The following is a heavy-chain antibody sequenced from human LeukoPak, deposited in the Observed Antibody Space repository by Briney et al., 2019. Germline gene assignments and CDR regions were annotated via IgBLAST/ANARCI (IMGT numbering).Heavy chain of an antibody. CDR2: IGTAGDS. Sequence: GGSLRLSCAASGFTFSRYDMHWVRQSIGRGLEWVSAIGTAGDSHYPDSVKGRFTISRENAKNSLYLQMNSLRAGDTAVYFCAGVDGLSGKYSFDYWGQGTLVTVSS. D-gene: IGHD1-26*01. V-gene: IGHV3-13*01. CDR1: GFTFSRYD. CDR3: AGVDGLSGKYSFDY. J-gene: IGHJ4*02.